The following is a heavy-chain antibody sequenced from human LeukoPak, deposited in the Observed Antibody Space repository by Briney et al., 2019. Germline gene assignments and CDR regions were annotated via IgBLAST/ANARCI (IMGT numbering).Heavy chain of an antibody. V-gene: IGHV3-23*01. CDR3: AKGVVVVAATPGDY. Sequence: GGSLRLSCAASGFTFSSYAMHWVRQAPGKGLEWVSAISGSGGSTYYADSVKGRFTISRDNSKNTLYLQMNSLRAEDTAVYYCAKGVVVVAATPGDYWGQGTLVTVSS. D-gene: IGHD2-15*01. CDR1: GFTFSSYA. CDR2: ISGSGGST. J-gene: IGHJ4*02.